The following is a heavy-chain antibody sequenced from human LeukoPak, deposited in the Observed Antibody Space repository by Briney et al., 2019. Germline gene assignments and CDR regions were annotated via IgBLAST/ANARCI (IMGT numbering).Heavy chain of an antibody. J-gene: IGHJ4*02. D-gene: IGHD4-17*01. Sequence: SETLSLTCTVSGGSISSYYWSWIRQPPGKGLEWIGYIYYSGSTNYNPSLKSRVTISVDTSKNQFSLKLSSVTAADTAVYYCARHSDGDRYYFDYCGQGTLVTVSS. CDR3: ARHSDGDRYYFDY. CDR2: IYYSGST. V-gene: IGHV4-59*08. CDR1: GGSISSYY.